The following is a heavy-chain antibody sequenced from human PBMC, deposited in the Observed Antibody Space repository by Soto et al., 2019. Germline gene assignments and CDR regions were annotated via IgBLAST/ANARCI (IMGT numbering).Heavy chain of an antibody. V-gene: IGHV4-30-4*01. CDR3: ARDNGGSPSDY. D-gene: IGHD2-15*01. Sequence: PSAIVSLTCTVSGGSISSGDYYWSWIRQPPGKGLEWIGYIYYSGSTYYNPSLKSRVTISVDTSKNQFSLKLSSVTAADTAVYYCARDNGGSPSDYWGQGTLVTVSS. CDR1: GGSISSGDYY. J-gene: IGHJ4*02. CDR2: IYYSGST.